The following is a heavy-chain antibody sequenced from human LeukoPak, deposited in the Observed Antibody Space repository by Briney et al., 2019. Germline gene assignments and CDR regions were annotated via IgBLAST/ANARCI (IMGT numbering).Heavy chain of an antibody. J-gene: IGHJ4*02. CDR2: INHSGST. D-gene: IGHD6-6*01. V-gene: IGHV4-34*01. Sequence: SETLSLTCAVYGGSFSGYYWSWIRQPPGKGLEWIGEINHSGSTNYNPSLKSRVTTSVDTSKNQFSLKLSSVTAADTAVYYCARVVAARLYYFDYWGQGTLVTVSS. CDR3: ARVVAARLYYFDY. CDR1: GGSFSGYY.